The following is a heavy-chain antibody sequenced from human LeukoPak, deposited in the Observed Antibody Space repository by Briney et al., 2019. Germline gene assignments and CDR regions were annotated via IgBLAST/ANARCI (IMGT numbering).Heavy chain of an antibody. CDR2: IYYSGTT. Sequence: SQTLSLTCTVSGGSISSGGYHWSWIRQHPGKGLEWIGYIYYSGTTSYNPSLKSRVTISVDTSKEKFSLKVSSVTAADTAVYYCARRASGWSHFDYWGQGTLLTVSS. CDR3: ARRASGWSHFDY. CDR1: GGSISSGGYH. J-gene: IGHJ4*02. D-gene: IGHD6-19*01. V-gene: IGHV4-31*03.